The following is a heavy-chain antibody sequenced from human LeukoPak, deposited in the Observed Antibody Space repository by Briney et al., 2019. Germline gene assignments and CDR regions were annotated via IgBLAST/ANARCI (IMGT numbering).Heavy chain of an antibody. V-gene: IGHV3-74*01. J-gene: IGHJ4*02. CDR2: IDDDGRTT. CDR3: VRALGSALDY. Sequence: GGSLRLSCAASGFTFSDYYMSWIRQAPGKGLVWVSRIDDDGRTTTYADSVKGRFTVSRDNAKSTLFLEMKSLRAEDTAMYYCVRALGSALDYWGQGTLVTVSS. D-gene: IGHD1-26*01. CDR1: GFTFSDYY.